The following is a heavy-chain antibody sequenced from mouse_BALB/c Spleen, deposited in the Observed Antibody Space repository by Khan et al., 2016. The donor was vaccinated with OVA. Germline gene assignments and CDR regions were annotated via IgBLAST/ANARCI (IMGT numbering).Heavy chain of an antibody. CDR1: GYSITSEFA. Sequence: EEGPGLVKPSQSLSLTCTVTGYSITSEFAWNWIRQFPGNKLEWMGYISYSGNTRYNPSLKSLISITRDTSRNQFFLQLNSVPTEDTATYYFSRKTYYDYDPFPYWGQGTLVTVSA. V-gene: IGHV3-2*02. D-gene: IGHD2-4*01. CDR3: SRKTYYDYDPFPY. J-gene: IGHJ3*01. CDR2: ISYSGNT.